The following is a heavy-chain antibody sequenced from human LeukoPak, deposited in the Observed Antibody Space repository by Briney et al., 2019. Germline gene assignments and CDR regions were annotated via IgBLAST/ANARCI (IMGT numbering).Heavy chain of an antibody. CDR1: GYTFTSYG. CDR2: ISAYNGNT. CDR3: ATSLPLVPAAMGYDY. J-gene: IGHJ4*02. Sequence: GASVKVSCKASGYTFTSYGISWVRQAPGQGLEWMGWISAYNGNTNYAQKLQGRVTMTTDTSTSTAYMELRSLRSDDTAVYYCATSLPLVPAAMGYDYWGQGTLVTVSS. V-gene: IGHV1-18*01. D-gene: IGHD2-2*01.